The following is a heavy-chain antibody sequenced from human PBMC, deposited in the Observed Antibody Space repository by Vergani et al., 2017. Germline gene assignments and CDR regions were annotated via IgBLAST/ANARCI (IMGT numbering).Heavy chain of an antibody. CDR2: ISSNGGST. D-gene: IGHD1-26*01. J-gene: IGHJ3*02. V-gene: IGHV3-64*01. Sequence: EVQLVESGGGLVQPGGSLRLSCAASGFTFSSYAMHWVRQAPGKGLEYVSAISSNGGSTYYANSVKGRFTISRDNSKNTLYLQMGSRRAEDMAVYYCARAGAWELHDAVDIWGQGTMVTVSS. CDR1: GFTFSSYA. CDR3: ARAGAWELHDAVDI.